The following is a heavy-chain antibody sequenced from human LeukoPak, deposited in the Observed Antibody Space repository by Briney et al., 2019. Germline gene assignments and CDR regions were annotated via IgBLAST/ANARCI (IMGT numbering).Heavy chain of an antibody. CDR3: ARANYGSGSNYYYGLDV. CDR2: IWYDGSNK. Sequence: GGSLRLSCAASGFTFSRYGMHWVRQAPGKGLEWVAVIWYDGSNKYYADSVKGRFTISRDNSKNTLYLEMNSLGVEDTAVYYCARANYGSGSNYYYGLDVWGQGTLVTVSS. D-gene: IGHD3-10*01. V-gene: IGHV3-33*01. CDR1: GFTFSRYG. J-gene: IGHJ6*02.